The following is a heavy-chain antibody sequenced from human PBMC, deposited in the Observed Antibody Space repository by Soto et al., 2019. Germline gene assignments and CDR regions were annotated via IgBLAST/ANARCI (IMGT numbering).Heavy chain of an antibody. V-gene: IGHV1-69*02. Sequence: GASVKVSCKASGGTFSSYTISWVRQAPGRGLEWMGRIIPILGIANYAQKFQGRVTITADKSTSTAYMELSSLRSEDTAVYYCARGWLPEDPYYYYYGMDVWGQGTTVTVSS. CDR1: GGTFSSYT. D-gene: IGHD5-12*01. J-gene: IGHJ6*02. CDR2: IIPILGIA. CDR3: ARGWLPEDPYYYYYGMDV.